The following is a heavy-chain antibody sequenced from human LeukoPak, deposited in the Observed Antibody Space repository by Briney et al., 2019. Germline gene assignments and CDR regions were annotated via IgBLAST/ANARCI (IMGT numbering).Heavy chain of an antibody. J-gene: IGHJ4*02. V-gene: IGHV3-30*04. CDR3: ARDYYGSGSYSGGFDY. CDR1: GFTFSSYA. Sequence: PGGSLRLSCAASGFTFSSYAMHWVRQAPGKGLEWVAVISYDGSNKYYADSVKGRFTISRDNSKNTLYLQMNSLRAEDTAVYYCARDYYGSGSYSGGFDYRGQGTLVTVSS. CDR2: ISYDGSNK. D-gene: IGHD3-10*01.